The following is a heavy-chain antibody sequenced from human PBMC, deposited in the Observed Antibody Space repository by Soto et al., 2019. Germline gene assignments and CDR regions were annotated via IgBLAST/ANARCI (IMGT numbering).Heavy chain of an antibody. D-gene: IGHD1-1*01. V-gene: IGHV1-2*02. CDR2: INPNSGST. Sequence: ASVKVSCKASGYTFTGYYMAWVRQAPGQGPEWMGWINPNSGSTNYAQKVQGRVIMTTDISTNTAYLELRSLRSDDTAMYYCGRCRTDTYAMDVWGQ. CDR3: GRCRTDTYAMDV. CDR1: GYTFTGYY. J-gene: IGHJ6*02.